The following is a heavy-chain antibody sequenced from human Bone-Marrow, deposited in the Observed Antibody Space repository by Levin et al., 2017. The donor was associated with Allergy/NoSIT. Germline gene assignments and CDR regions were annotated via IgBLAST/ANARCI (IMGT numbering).Heavy chain of an antibody. CDR1: GYNFNNHD. Sequence: ASVKVSCKASGYNFNNHDITWVRQVPGQGLEWMGWMNPINDDAGYAQKFQGRITMTRNTSTSKAYMELRNLGSDDTAVYYWARVGSRIPSGRRNYYYYSGLDVWGQGTTVTVAS. J-gene: IGHJ6*02. CDR3: ARVGSRIPSGRRNYYYYSGLDV. V-gene: IGHV1-8*01. D-gene: IGHD3-10*01. CDR2: MNPINDDA.